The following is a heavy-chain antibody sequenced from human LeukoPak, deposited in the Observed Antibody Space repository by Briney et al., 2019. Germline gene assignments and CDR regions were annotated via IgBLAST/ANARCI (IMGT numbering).Heavy chain of an antibody. CDR3: ANTLAVVGSSFDF. Sequence: SETLSLTCNVSGGSVSRSSHFWAWIRQPPEKGLVWIGNIDFVGTTYYNPSSKSRVTISVDTSKNKFSLKMSSATAADTALYYCANTLAVVGSSFDFWGQGILVTVSA. CDR1: GGSVSRSSHF. CDR2: IDFVGTT. V-gene: IGHV4-39*01. J-gene: IGHJ4*02. D-gene: IGHD6-19*01.